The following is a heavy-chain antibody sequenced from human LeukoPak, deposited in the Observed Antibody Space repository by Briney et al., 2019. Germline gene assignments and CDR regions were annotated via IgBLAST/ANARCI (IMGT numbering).Heavy chain of an antibody. CDR3: AKTRGRGQVDPGTSGYVNY. J-gene: IGHJ4*02. V-gene: IGHV6-1*01. D-gene: IGHD3-22*01. CDR1: GDSVSSNSAA. CDR2: TYYRSKWYN. Sequence: SQTLSLTCAISGDSVSSNSAAWNWIRQSPSRGLEWLGRTYYRSKWYNDYAVSVKSRININPDTSKNQFSLQLNSVTPEDTAVYYCAKTRGRGQVDPGTSGYVNYWGQGTLVSVSS.